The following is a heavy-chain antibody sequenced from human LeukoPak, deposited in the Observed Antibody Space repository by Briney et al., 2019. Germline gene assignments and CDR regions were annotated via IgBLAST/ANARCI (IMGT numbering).Heavy chain of an antibody. CDR2: INPNSGGT. Sequence: GASVKVSCKASGYTFTGYYMHWVRQAPGQGLEWMGWINPNSGGTNYAQKFQGRVTMTRDTSISTAYMELSRLRSDDTAVYHCARDEAAADPYYFDYWGQGTLVTVSS. V-gene: IGHV1-2*02. CDR1: GYTFTGYY. CDR3: ARDEAAADPYYFDY. D-gene: IGHD6-13*01. J-gene: IGHJ4*02.